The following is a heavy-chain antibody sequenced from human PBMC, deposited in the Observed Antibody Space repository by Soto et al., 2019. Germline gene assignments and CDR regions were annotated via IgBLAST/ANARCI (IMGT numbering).Heavy chain of an antibody. Sequence: QVQLVQSGAEVKKPGASVKVSCKASGYTFTSYGISWVRQAPGQGLEWMGWISAYNGDTKYAEKLQGSVTMTTDTSTSTAYMELRSLRSDDPAVYYCVRDRGTVLASPVILNTPNWFDPWGQGTLVTVSS. J-gene: IGHJ5*02. CDR3: VRDRGTVLASPVILNTPNWFDP. CDR2: ISAYNGDT. V-gene: IGHV1-18*01. CDR1: GYTFTSYG. D-gene: IGHD3-9*01.